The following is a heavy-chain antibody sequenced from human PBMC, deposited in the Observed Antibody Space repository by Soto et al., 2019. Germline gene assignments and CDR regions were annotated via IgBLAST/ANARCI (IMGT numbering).Heavy chain of an antibody. CDR2: ISAYNGNT. V-gene: IGHV1-18*01. J-gene: IGHJ6*02. CDR1: GYTFTSYG. D-gene: IGHD1-26*01. Sequence: QVQLVQSGAEVKKPGASVKVSCKASGYTFTSYGISWVRQAPGQGLEWMGWISAYNGNTNHAQKLQGRVTMTTDTCTSTAYMELRSLKSDDTAVYYCAGEALLRLYYYYGMDVWGQGTTVTVSS. CDR3: AGEALLRLYYYYGMDV.